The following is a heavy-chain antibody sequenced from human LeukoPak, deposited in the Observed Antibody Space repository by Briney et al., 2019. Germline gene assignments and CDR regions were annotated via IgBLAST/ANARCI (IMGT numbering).Heavy chain of an antibody. CDR1: GVSISSHY. Sequence: SETLSLTCTVSGVSISSHYWSWIRQPPGKGLECMGYIYYNGSTNYNPSLKSRVTISVDTSKNQFSLRLSSVPAADPAVYYCHRRPLYYYENSGYPPNWGQGPLVPVSS. CDR3: HRRPLYYYENSGYPPN. D-gene: IGHD3-22*01. J-gene: IGHJ1*01. V-gene: IGHV4-59*03. CDR2: IYYNGST.